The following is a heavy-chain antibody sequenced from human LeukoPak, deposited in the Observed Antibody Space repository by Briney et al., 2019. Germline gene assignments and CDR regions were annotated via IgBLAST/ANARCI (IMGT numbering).Heavy chain of an antibody. J-gene: IGHJ6*03. V-gene: IGHV3-23*01. D-gene: IGHD1-26*01. CDR2: ISGSGGTT. CDR1: GSTFSRYD. Sequence: GGSLRPSCAAYGSTFSRYDMSWVRQAPGKGREWVSAISGSGGTTHYADSVKGRFTISRDNSKNTLYLQMNSLRAEDTAVYYCAKPFIVGATGYYYYYMDVWGKGTTVTVSS. CDR3: AKPFIVGATGYYYYYMDV.